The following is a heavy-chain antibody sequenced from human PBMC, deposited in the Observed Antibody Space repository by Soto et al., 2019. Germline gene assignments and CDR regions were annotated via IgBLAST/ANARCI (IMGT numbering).Heavy chain of an antibody. CDR2: VYPDDSDI. V-gene: IGHV5-51*01. CDR1: GYSFGNFW. J-gene: IGHJ3*02. CDR3: AKTLVGGGALDI. Sequence: EVQLVQSGAEVKKPGESLKISCKGSGYSFGNFWIAWVRQMPGKGLEWMGIVYPDDSDIRYSPSFQGQVTISADKSARTPYLALSTLRASETAIYYCAKTLVGGGALDIWGQGTVVTVSS. D-gene: IGHD1-26*01.